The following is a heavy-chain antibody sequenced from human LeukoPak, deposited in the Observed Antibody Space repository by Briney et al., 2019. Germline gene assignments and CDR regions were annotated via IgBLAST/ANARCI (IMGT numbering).Heavy chain of an antibody. D-gene: IGHD2-8*01. J-gene: IGHJ4*02. CDR3: ARHRRGTSYFDY. Sequence: GESLKISCKGSGYSLTNYWIGWVRQMSGKGLEWMGIIYPDDSDTRYSPSFQGQVTISAGKSISTAYLQWNSLKASDTAIYYCARHRRGTSYFDYWGQGTLVTVSS. V-gene: IGHV5-51*01. CDR1: GYSLTNYW. CDR2: IYPDDSDT.